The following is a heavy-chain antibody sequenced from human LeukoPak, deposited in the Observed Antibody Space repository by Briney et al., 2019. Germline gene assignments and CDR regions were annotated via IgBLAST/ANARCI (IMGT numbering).Heavy chain of an antibody. D-gene: IGHD3-10*01. CDR2: MNPNSGNT. CDR3: ARAPGYYGSGSYPNWFDP. CDR1: GYTFTNYD. J-gene: IGHJ5*02. Sequence: GASVKVSCKASGYTFTNYDINWVRQAPGQGLEWMGWMNPNSGNTGYAQKFQGRVTMTRNTSISTAYMELSSLRSEDTAVYYCARAPGYYGSGSYPNWFDPWGQGTLVTVSS. V-gene: IGHV1-8*01.